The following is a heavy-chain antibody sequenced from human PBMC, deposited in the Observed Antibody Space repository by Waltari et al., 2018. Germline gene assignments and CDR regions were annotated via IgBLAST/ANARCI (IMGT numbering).Heavy chain of an antibody. CDR1: GFTFSSYG. V-gene: IGHV3-30*18. J-gene: IGHJ4*02. CDR3: AKDEYYYDSSGYYSPFDY. Sequence: QVQLVESGGGVVQPGRSLRLSCAASGFTFSSYGMHWGRRAPGKGLEWVAVTSYDGSNKYYADSVKGRFTISRDNSKNTLYLQMNSLRAEDTAVYYCAKDEYYYDSSGYYSPFDYWGQGTLVTVSS. D-gene: IGHD3-22*01. CDR2: TSYDGSNK.